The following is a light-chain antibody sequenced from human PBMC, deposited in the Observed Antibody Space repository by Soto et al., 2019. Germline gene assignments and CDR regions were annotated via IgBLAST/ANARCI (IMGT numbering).Light chain of an antibody. CDR1: QSIVHSDGHTH. CDR3: MQCTHWPYT. V-gene: IGKV2-30*02. Sequence: DVVMTQSPLSLHVTLGPPASISCRSPQSIVHSDGHTHLNWFQQRPGQSPRRLICKVSNRDSGVPDRSSGRASGTYFTLKISRVEAEDVCVYYCMQCTHWPYTGGQGTKLEIK. J-gene: IGKJ2*01. CDR2: KVS.